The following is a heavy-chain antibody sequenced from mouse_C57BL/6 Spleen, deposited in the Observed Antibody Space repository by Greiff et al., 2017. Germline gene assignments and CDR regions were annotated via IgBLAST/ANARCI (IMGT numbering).Heavy chain of an antibody. Sequence: EVKVVESEGGLVQPGSSMKLSCTASGFTFSDYYMAWVRQVPEKGLEWVANINYDGSSTYYLDSLKSRFIISRDNAKNILYLQMSSLKSEDTATYYCARGGRRDYFDYWGQGTTLTVSS. CDR2: INYDGSST. CDR1: GFTFSDYY. J-gene: IGHJ2*01. CDR3: ARGGRRDYFDY. V-gene: IGHV5-16*01. D-gene: IGHD2-12*01.